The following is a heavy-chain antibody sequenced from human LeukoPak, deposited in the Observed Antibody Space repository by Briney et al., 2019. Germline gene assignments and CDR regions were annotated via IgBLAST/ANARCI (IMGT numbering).Heavy chain of an antibody. CDR2: ISGSGGST. D-gene: IGHD3-9*01. CDR3: AKEYGLRYFDWLLNYFDY. CDR1: GFTFSSYA. J-gene: IGHJ4*02. V-gene: IGHV3-23*01. Sequence: PGGSLRLSCAASGFTFSSYAMSWVRQAPGKGLEWVSAISGSGGSTYYADSVKGRFTISRDNSKNTLYLQMNSLKAEDTAVYYCAKEYGLRYFDWLLNYFDYWGQGTLVTVSS.